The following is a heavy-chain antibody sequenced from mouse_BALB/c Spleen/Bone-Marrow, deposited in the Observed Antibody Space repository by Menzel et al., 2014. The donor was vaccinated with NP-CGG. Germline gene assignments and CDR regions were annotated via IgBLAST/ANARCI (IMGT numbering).Heavy chain of an antibody. V-gene: IGHV1S41*01. D-gene: IGHD3-3*01. CDR3: ARGGLHYFDY. Sequence: DLVKPGASVKLSCKASGYTFTSYWINWIKRWPGQGLEWIGRIAPGSGSSYYNEMFKGKATLTVDTSSSTAYIQLSSLSSEDSAVYFCARGGLHYFDYWGQGTTLTVSS. J-gene: IGHJ2*01. CDR1: GYTFTSYW. CDR2: IAPGSGSS.